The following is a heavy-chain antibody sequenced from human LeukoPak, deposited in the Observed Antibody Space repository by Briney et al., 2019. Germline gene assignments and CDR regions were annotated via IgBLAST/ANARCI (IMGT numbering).Heavy chain of an antibody. V-gene: IGHV4-30-2*01. D-gene: IGHD1/OR15-1a*01. CDR3: ARESWWNTVRTGTTNY. CDR1: GGSISSGGYY. J-gene: IGHJ4*02. Sequence: TLSLTCTVSGGSISSGGYYWSWIRQPPGKGLEWIGYIYHSGSTYYNPSLKSRVTISVDRSKNQFSLKLSSVTAADTAVYYCARESWWNTVRTGTTNYWGQGTLVTVSS. CDR2: IYHSGST.